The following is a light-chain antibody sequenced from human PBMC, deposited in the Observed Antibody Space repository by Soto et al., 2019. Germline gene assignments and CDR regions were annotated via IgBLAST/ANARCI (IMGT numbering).Light chain of an antibody. CDR1: SSDVGTYNY. J-gene: IGLJ2*01. CDR2: EVS. CDR3: SSYTTSSTLVV. Sequence: QSVLTQPASVSGSPGQSITISCTGTSSDVGTYNYVSWYQQHPGKAPKLMIYEVSNRPSGISNRFSGSKYGNTASLTISGLQAADEADYYCSSYTTSSTLVVFGGGTKLTVL. V-gene: IGLV2-14*01.